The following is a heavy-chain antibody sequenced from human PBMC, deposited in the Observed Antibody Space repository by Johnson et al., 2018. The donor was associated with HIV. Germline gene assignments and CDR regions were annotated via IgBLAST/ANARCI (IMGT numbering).Heavy chain of an antibody. Sequence: MLLVESGGGVVQPGRSLRLSCAASGFTFSSYAMSWVRQAPGKGLEWVSAISGSGGSTYYADSVKGRFTISRDNSKNTLYLQMNSLRAEDTAVYYCAKAYCPGCDGFDIWGQGTLVTVSS. CDR2: ISGSGGST. V-gene: IGHV3-23*04. CDR1: GFTFSSYA. J-gene: IGHJ3*02. D-gene: IGHD2-21*01. CDR3: AKAYCPGCDGFDI.